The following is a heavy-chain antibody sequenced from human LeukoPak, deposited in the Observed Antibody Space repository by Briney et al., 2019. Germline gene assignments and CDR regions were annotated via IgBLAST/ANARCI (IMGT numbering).Heavy chain of an antibody. CDR1: GFTFSSYA. CDR3: AKHRVVGQWYFDL. D-gene: IGHD2-15*01. CDR2: ISGTGTLT. J-gene: IGHJ2*01. Sequence: GGSLRLSCAASGFTFSSYAMCWVRQAPGKGLEWVSAISGTGTLTYYADSVKGRFTISRDNSKNTLYLQMNSLRAEDTAVYSCAKHRVVGQWYFDLWGRGTLVTVSS. V-gene: IGHV3-23*01.